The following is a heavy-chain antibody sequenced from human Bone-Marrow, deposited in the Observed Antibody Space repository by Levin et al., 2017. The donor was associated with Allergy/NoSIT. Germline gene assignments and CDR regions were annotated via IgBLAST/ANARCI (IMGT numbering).Heavy chain of an antibody. CDR3: ASHYYDTSGSDY. CDR2: ITYDGNNK. V-gene: IGHV3-30*03. D-gene: IGHD3-22*01. Sequence: GGSLRLSCAASGFTFSSYGIHWVRQAPGKGLEWVALITYDGNNKFYADSVKGRFTISRDNSKNTVYLQMNSLRPEDTAVYYCASHYYDTSGSDYWGQGTLVTVSS. CDR1: GFTFSSYG. J-gene: IGHJ4*02.